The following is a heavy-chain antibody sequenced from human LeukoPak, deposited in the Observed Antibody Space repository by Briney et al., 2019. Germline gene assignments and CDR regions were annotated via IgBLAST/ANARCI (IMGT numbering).Heavy chain of an antibody. CDR3: ANSPVVVRTFDY. V-gene: IGHV3-23*01. J-gene: IGHJ4*02. Sequence: GGSLRLSCAASGFTFITYAMTWVRQAPGKGLEWVSAISGTGGSTYYADSVRGRFTISRDNSKNTLYLQMNSLRAEDTAVYYCANSPVVVRTFDYWGQGTLVTVSS. CDR1: GFTFITYA. D-gene: IGHD2-15*01. CDR2: ISGTGGST.